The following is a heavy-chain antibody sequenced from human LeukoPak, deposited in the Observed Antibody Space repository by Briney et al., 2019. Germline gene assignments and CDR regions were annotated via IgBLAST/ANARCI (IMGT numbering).Heavy chain of an antibody. CDR1: GFTFDDYA. J-gene: IGHJ4*02. CDR3: AKSATYYYDSSGIGDY. V-gene: IGHV3-9*01. CDR2: ISWNSGSI. Sequence: GGSLRLSCAASGFTFDDYAMHWVRQAPGKGLEWVSGISWNSGSIGYADSVKGRFTISRDNAKNSLYLQMNSLRAEDTDLYYCAKSATYYYDSSGIGDYWGQGTLVTVSS. D-gene: IGHD3-22*01.